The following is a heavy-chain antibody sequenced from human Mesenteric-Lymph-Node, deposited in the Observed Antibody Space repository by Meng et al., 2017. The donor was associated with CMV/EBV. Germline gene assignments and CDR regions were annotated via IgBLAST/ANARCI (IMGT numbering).Heavy chain of an antibody. D-gene: IGHD1-26*01. CDR3: ARGLREGGSYY. V-gene: IGHV4-34*01. J-gene: IGHJ4*02. CDR1: GASFRGYY. Sequence: SLSSAVYGASFRGYYWSWIRQPPGKGLEWIGEINHSGSTNYNPSLKSRVTISVDTSKNQFSLKLSSVTAADTAVYYCARGLREGGSYYWGQGTLVPSPQ. CDR2: INHSGST.